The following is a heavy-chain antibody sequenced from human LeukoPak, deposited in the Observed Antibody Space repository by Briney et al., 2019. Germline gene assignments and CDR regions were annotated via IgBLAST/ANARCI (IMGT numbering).Heavy chain of an antibody. CDR2: INAGNGNT. D-gene: IGHD5-12*01. V-gene: IGHV1-3*03. CDR3: ARDFSGYADALDI. J-gene: IGHJ3*02. Sequence: ASVKVSCKASGYTFTSYAMHWVRQAPGQRLEWMGWINAGNGNTKYSQEFQGRVTITRDTSASTAYMELSSLTSEDTAVYYCARDFSGYADALDIWGQGTMVTVSS. CDR1: GYTFTSYA.